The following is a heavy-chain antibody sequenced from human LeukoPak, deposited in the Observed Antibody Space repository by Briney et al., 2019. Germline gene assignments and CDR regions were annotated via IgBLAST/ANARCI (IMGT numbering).Heavy chain of an antibody. CDR2: IYISGST. Sequence: SETLSLTCTVSGGSISTDHWNWIRQRAGKGLEWIGRIYISGSTNYNPSLKSRVTVSVDTSKNLFSLNLRSVTAADTAVYYCAREGAARPGFDYWGQGTLVTVSS. CDR3: AREGAARPGFDY. J-gene: IGHJ4*02. V-gene: IGHV4-4*07. D-gene: IGHD6-6*01. CDR1: GGSISTDH.